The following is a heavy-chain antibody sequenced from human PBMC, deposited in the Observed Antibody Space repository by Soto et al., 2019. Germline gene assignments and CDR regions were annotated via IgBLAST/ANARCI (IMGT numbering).Heavy chain of an antibody. CDR2: INSDGSST. Sequence: EVQLVESGGCLVQPGGSLRLSCAASGFTFSSYWMHWVRQAPGKGLVWVSRINSDGSSTTYADSVKGRFTISRDNAKNTLLLQMNSLRAEDTAVYYCARESLRSSGYYYFDYWGQGTLVTVSS. CDR3: ARESLRSSGYYYFDY. V-gene: IGHV3-74*01. J-gene: IGHJ4*02. D-gene: IGHD6-19*01. CDR1: GFTFSSYW.